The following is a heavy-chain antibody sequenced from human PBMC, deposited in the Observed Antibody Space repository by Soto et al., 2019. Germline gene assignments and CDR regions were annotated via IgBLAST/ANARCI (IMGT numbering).Heavy chain of an antibody. D-gene: IGHD3-22*01. J-gene: IGHJ4*02. V-gene: IGHV4-31*03. CDR2: IYYSGST. CDR1: GGSISSGGYY. Sequence: PSETLSLTCTVSGGSISSGGYYWSWIRQHPGKGLEWIGYIYYSGSTYYNPSLKSRVTISVDTSKNQFSLRAEDTAVYYCAKEMFPQTVLDSSSPWGDYWGPETLVTVSS. CDR3: AKEMFPQTVLDSSSPWGDY.